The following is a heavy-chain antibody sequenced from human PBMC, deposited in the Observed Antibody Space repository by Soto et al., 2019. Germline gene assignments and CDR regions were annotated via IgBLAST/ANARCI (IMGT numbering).Heavy chain of an antibody. CDR1: GFTFSDYY. CDR3: ARLNDSSSSLPFDY. J-gene: IGHJ4*02. Sequence: GGSLRLSCAASGFTFSDYYMSWIRQAPGKGLEWVSYISSSSSYTNYADSVKGRFTISRDNAKNSLYLQMNSLRAEDTAVYYCARLNDSSSSLPFDYWGQGTLVTVSS. D-gene: IGHD6-13*01. CDR2: ISSSSSYT. V-gene: IGHV3-11*06.